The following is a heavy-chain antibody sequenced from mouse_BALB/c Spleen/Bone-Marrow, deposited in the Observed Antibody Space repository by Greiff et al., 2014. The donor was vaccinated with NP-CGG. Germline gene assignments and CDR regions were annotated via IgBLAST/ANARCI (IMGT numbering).Heavy chain of an antibody. Sequence: QVQLQQPGAELVRPGVSVKISCKGSGYTFTDYAMHWVKQSHAKSLEWIGVISTYYGDASYNQKFKGKATMTVDKSSSTAYMELARLTSEDSAIYYCARESIYYYGRTLDYWGQGTTLTVSS. CDR3: ARESIYYYGRTLDY. CDR1: GYTFTDYA. D-gene: IGHD1-1*01. CDR2: ISTYYGDA. V-gene: IGHV1S137*01. J-gene: IGHJ2*01.